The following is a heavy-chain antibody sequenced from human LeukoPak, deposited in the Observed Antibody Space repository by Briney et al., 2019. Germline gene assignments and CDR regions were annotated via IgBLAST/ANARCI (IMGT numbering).Heavy chain of an antibody. Sequence: GGSLRLSCAASGFTFSSYEMNWVRQAPGKGLEWVSYISSSGSTIYYADSVKGRFTISRDNAKNSLYLQMNSLRAEDTAVCYCAREPWSSGWLHFDYWSQGTLVTVSS. CDR1: GFTFSSYE. J-gene: IGHJ4*02. V-gene: IGHV3-48*03. D-gene: IGHD6-19*01. CDR2: ISSSGSTI. CDR3: AREPWSSGWLHFDY.